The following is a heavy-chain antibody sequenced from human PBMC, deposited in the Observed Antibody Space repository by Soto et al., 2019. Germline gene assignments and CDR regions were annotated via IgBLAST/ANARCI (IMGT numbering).Heavy chain of an antibody. Sequence: PGGSLRLSCAASGFTFSSYEMNWVRQAPGKGLEWVSYISSSGSTIYYADSVKGRFTISRDNAKNSLYLQMNSLRAEDTAVYYCVRVERSGEFDYWGQETLVTVSS. J-gene: IGHJ4*02. CDR1: GFTFSSYE. CDR2: ISSSGSTI. D-gene: IGHD2-15*01. CDR3: VRVERSGEFDY. V-gene: IGHV3-48*03.